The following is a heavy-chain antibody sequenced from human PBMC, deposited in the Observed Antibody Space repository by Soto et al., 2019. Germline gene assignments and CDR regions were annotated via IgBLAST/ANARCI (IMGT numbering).Heavy chain of an antibody. Sequence: SETLSLTCTVSGGSISSGGYYWSWIRQHPGKGLEWIGYIYYSGSTYYNPSLKSRVTISVDTSKNQFSLKLSSVTAADTAVYYCARVFYYDSSGYYYAFDYWGQGTLVTVSS. CDR2: IYYSGST. CDR3: ARVFYYDSSGYYYAFDY. CDR1: GGSISSGGYY. D-gene: IGHD3-22*01. V-gene: IGHV4-31*03. J-gene: IGHJ4*02.